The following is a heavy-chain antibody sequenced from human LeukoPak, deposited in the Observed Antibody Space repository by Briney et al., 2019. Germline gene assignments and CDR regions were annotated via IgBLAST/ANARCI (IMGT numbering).Heavy chain of an antibody. J-gene: IGHJ4*01. D-gene: IGHD5-24*01. CDR1: GASISSYY. CDR3: ASHTAGHGSGY. V-gene: IGHV4-59*08. Sequence: PSETLSLTCTVSGASISSYYWSWIRQPQGKGLEWIGHIYNSGSTRYNPSLKSRVAISVDTSNNQFSLNLNSATVADTAVYYYASHTAGHGSGYWGHGILVTVSS. CDR2: IYNSGST.